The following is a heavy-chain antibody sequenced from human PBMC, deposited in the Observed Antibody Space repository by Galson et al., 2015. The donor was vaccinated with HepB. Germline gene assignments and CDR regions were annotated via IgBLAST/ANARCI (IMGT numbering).Heavy chain of an antibody. D-gene: IGHD6-19*01. Sequence: SLRLSCAASGFTFSSYAMSWVRQAPGKGLEWVSAISGSGGSTYYADSVKGRFTISRDNAKNSLYLQMNSLRAEDTAVYYCARDRSSGYKEYWDYWGQGTLVTVSS. CDR3: ARDRSSGYKEYWDY. CDR1: GFTFSSYA. CDR2: ISGSGGST. J-gene: IGHJ4*02. V-gene: IGHV3-23*01.